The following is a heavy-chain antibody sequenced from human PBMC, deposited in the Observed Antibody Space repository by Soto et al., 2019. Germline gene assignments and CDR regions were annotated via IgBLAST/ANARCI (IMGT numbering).Heavy chain of an antibody. CDR2: ISSSSSYI. J-gene: IGHJ6*02. CDR1: GFTFSSYS. V-gene: IGHV3-21*01. CDR3: AIDFYYYYGMDV. Sequence: GSLRLSCAASGFTFSSYSMNWVRQAPGKGLEWVSSISSSSSYIYYADSVKGRFTISRDNAKNSLYLQMNSLRAEDTAVYYCAIDFYYYYGMDVWGQGTXVTVSS.